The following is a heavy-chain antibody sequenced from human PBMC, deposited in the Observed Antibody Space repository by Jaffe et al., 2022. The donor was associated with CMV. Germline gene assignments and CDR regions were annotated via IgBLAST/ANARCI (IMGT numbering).Heavy chain of an antibody. J-gene: IGHJ4*02. CDR2: IYYSGST. V-gene: IGHV4-59*08. CDR1: GGSISSYY. CDR3: ARQGTTVTGGYFDY. D-gene: IGHD4-4*01. Sequence: QVQLQESGPGLVKPSETLSLTCTVSGGSISSYYWSWIRQPPGKGLEWIGYIYYSGSTNYNPSLKSRVTISVDTSKNQFSLKLSSVTAADTAVYYCARQGTTVTGGYFDYWGQGTLVTVSS.